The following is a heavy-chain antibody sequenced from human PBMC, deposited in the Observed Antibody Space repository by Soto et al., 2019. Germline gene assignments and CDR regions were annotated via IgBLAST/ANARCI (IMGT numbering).Heavy chain of an antibody. D-gene: IGHD3-9*01. CDR2: IDYSGRT. J-gene: IGHJ4*02. CDR1: GYLISSGYY. V-gene: IGHV4-38-2*02. CDR3: ARDLITGYDSYYFDY. Sequence: KPSETLSLTCSVSGYLISSGYYWGWIRQTPGKGLEWLGSIDYSGRTYYNPSLKSRVSTSVDLSKNQFSLNLRSVTAADTAVYFCARDLITGYDSYYFDYWGQGTLVTVSS.